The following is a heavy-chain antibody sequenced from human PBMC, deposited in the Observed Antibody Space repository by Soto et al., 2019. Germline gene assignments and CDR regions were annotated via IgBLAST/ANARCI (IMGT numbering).Heavy chain of an antibody. Sequence: QVQLLQSGAEVKKPGSSVKVSCKASGGTFSSYAISWVRQAPGQGLEWMGGIIPIFGTANYAQKFQGRVTITADESTSTDYMELSSLRSEDTAVYYCAGKDTIFVVVTWFDPWGQGSLVTVSS. D-gene: IGHD3-3*01. CDR3: AGKDTIFVVVTWFDP. V-gene: IGHV1-69*01. CDR2: IIPIFGTA. CDR1: GGTFSSYA. J-gene: IGHJ5*02.